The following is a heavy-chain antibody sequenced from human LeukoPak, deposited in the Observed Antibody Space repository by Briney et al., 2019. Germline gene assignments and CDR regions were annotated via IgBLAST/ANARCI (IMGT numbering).Heavy chain of an antibody. J-gene: IGHJ4*02. Sequence: SVKVSCKASGFTFTSSAMQWVRQARGQRLEWIGWIAVGSGNTNYAQKFQERVTITRDMSTSTAYMELSSLRSEDTAVYYCAAVRVTIFGVVNDYWGQGTLVTVSS. CDR3: AAVRVTIFGVVNDY. CDR2: IAVGSGNT. CDR1: GFTFTSSA. V-gene: IGHV1-58*02. D-gene: IGHD3-3*01.